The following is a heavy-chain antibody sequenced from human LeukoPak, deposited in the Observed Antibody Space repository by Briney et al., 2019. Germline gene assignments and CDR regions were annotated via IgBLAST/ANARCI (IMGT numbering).Heavy chain of an antibody. CDR2: ISSSSSYI. D-gene: IGHD2-8*01. CDR3: ARDRGADGVFDP. J-gene: IGHJ5*02. V-gene: IGHV3-21*05. CDR1: GFTFSSYE. Sequence: GGSLRLSCAASGFTFSSYEMNWIRQAPGKGLEWVSYISSSSSYIYYADSVKGRFTISRDNAKNSLYLQMNSLRAEDTAVYYCARDRGADGVFDPWGQGTLVTVSS.